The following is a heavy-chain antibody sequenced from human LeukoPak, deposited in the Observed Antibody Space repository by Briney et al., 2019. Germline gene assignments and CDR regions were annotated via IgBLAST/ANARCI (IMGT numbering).Heavy chain of an antibody. D-gene: IGHD3-10*01. J-gene: IGHJ4*02. CDR3: AKDATDGYYGSGSYYHFDY. CDR2: ITGSGGTT. CDR1: GFTFNNNA. Sequence: AGGSLRLSCAASGFTFNNNAMSWVRQAPGKGLEWVSTITGSGGTTFYADSVKGRFPISRDNSKNTLYLQMNSLRAEDTAVYYCAKDATDGYYGSGSYYHFDYWGQGTLVTVSS. V-gene: IGHV3-23*01.